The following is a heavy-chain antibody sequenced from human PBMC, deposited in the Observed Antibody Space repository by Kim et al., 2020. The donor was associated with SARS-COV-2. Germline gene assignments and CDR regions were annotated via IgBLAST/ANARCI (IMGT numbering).Heavy chain of an antibody. CDR1: GFTFSSYA. J-gene: IGHJ4*02. V-gene: IGHV3-30-3*01. D-gene: IGHD6-19*01. CDR3: ARVGDYGSGWYVAGLIDY. CDR2: ISYDGSSK. Sequence: GGSLRLSCAASGFTFSSYAMHWVRQAPGKGLEWMAVISYDGSSKYYAGSVRGRFTISRDNSKNTLYLQMNSLRAEDTAVYYCARVGDYGSGWYVAGLIDYWGQGTLLTVSS.